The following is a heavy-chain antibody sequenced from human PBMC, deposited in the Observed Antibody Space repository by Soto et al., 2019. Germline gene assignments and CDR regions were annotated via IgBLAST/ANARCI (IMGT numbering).Heavy chain of an antibody. D-gene: IGHD3-22*01. CDR1: GGTFSSYT. CDR3: ANSVHDSRCLLGYYGMDV. CDR2: IIPILGIA. Sequence: QVQLVQSGAAVKKPGSSVKVSCKASGGTFSSYTISWVRQAPGQGLEWMGRIIPILGIANYAQKFQGRVTITADKSTSTDYMELSSLRSEDTAVYYCANSVHDSRCLLGYYGMDVWGQGTTVTVSS. J-gene: IGHJ6*02. V-gene: IGHV1-69*02.